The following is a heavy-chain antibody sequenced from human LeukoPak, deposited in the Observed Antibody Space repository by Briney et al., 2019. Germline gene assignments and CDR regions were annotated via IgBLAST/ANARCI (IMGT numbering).Heavy chain of an antibody. CDR2: IHYSGTT. CDR3: ASRVAFCGGDCFRFDY. J-gene: IGHJ4*02. D-gene: IGHD2-21*02. V-gene: IGHV4-59*01. CDR1: GGSFSNYY. Sequence: SETLSLTCTVSGGSFSNYYCSWIRQPPGKGLEWIGYIHYSGTTRYNPSLKNRVTISVDTSKNQFSLNLTSVTAADTAMYYCASRVAFCGGDCFRFDYWGQGTLVTVSS.